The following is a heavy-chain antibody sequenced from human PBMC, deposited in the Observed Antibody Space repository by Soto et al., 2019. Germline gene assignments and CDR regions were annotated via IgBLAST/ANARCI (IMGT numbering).Heavy chain of an antibody. Sequence: SETLSLICSVSGDSISRIDYYWTWIRQHPEKGLEWIGNIYFRGNTYYSPSLESRLTISVDTSKNQFSLKLTSVTAADTAVYYCAREGGSYDSGGYLIRGAFDIWGQGTMVT. V-gene: IGHV4-31*03. J-gene: IGHJ3*02. CDR2: IYFRGNT. CDR1: GDSISRIDYY. CDR3: AREGGSYDSGGYLIRGAFDI. D-gene: IGHD3-22*01.